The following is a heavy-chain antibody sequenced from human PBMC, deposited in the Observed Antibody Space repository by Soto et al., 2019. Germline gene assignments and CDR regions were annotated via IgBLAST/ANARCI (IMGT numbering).Heavy chain of an antibody. Sequence: QLQLQESGPGLVKPSETLSLTCTVSGGSISSSSYYWGWIRQPPGKGLEWIGSIYYSGSTYYNPSLKSRVTISVDTSKNQFALKLSSVTAADTAVYYCARPYCGGDCYRVGWFDPWGQGTLVTVSS. D-gene: IGHD2-21*02. CDR1: GGSISSSSYY. CDR2: IYYSGST. V-gene: IGHV4-39*01. J-gene: IGHJ5*02. CDR3: ARPYCGGDCYRVGWFDP.